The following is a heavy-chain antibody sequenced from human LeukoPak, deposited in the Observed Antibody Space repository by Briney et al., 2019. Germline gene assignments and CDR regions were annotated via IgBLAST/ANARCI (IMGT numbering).Heavy chain of an antibody. D-gene: IGHD3-10*01. CDR1: GFTFSDYY. CDR3: ARALWFGELEFNYYYGMDV. V-gene: IGHV3-11*04. Sequence: GGSLRLSCAASGFTFSDYYMSWIRQAPGKGLECVSYITGNTKYYADSVKGRFTISRDNAKNSLYLQMNSLRAEDTAVYYCARALWFGELEFNYYYGMDVWGKGTTVTVSS. J-gene: IGHJ6*04. CDR2: ITGNTK.